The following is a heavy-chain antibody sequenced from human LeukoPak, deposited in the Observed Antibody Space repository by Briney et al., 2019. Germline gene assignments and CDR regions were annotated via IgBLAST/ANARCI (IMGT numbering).Heavy chain of an antibody. CDR3: AKTSAGIRGGYFDY. Sequence: GRSLRLSCAASGFTFSSYAMSWVRQAPGKGLEWVSLINDSGGNTYYADSVKGRFTIPRDNSKNRLFLQMSSLRAEDTAVYYCAKTSAGIRGGYFDYWGQGTLVTVSS. CDR1: GFTFSSYA. D-gene: IGHD3-10*01. J-gene: IGHJ4*02. CDR2: INDSGGNT. V-gene: IGHV3-23*01.